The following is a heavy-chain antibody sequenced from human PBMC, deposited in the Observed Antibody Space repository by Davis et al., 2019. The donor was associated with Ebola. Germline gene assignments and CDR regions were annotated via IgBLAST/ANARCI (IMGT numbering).Heavy chain of an antibody. CDR1: GFSFSSYW. CDR2: IKPDGSEQ. Sequence: PGGSLRLSCEASGFSFSSYWMSWVRQAPGKGLEWVANIKPDGSEQQCVDSVKGRFTISRDNAKNSLYLQMNTLRAEDTALYYCTKALTNCGGDCSMNDAFDIWGQGTMVTVSS. J-gene: IGHJ3*02. D-gene: IGHD2-21*02. V-gene: IGHV3-7*03. CDR3: TKALTNCGGDCSMNDAFDI.